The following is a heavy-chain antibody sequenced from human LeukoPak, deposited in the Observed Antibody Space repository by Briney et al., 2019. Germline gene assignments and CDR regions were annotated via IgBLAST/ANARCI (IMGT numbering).Heavy chain of an antibody. CDR3: AKVDGDYGVGYYGMDV. J-gene: IGHJ6*02. D-gene: IGHD4-17*01. CDR1: GFTFSSYA. V-gene: IGHV3-23*01. Sequence: GGSLRLSCAASGFTFSSYAMGWVRQAPGKGLEWVSAISGSGGSTYYADSVKGRFTISRDNSKNTLYLQMNSLRAEDTAVYYCAKVDGDYGVGYYGMDVWGQGTTVTVSS. CDR2: ISGSGGST.